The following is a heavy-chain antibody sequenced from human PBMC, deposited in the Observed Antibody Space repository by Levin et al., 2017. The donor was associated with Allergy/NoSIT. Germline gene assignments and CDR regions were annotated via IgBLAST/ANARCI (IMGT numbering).Heavy chain of an antibody. CDR3: AKYSVPNSYYYYMDV. CDR1: GFTLSIYG. V-gene: IGHV3-30*18. D-gene: IGHD4-11*01. CDR2: ISYDGSNK. J-gene: IGHJ6*03. Sequence: GESLKISCAASGFTLSIYGMHWVRQAPDKGLEWVAVISYDGSNKYYADSVKGRFNISRDTSKNTLYLRMNSLRAEDTAVYYCAKYSVPNSYYYYMDVWGKGTTVTVSS.